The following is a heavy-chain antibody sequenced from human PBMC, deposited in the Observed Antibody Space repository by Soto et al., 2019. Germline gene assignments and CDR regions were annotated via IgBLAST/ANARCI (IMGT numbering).Heavy chain of an antibody. CDR2: IYYSGST. CDR3: ARGEYCSGGSCRRGYYMDI. D-gene: IGHD2-15*01. V-gene: IGHV4-31*03. Sequence: SVSGGYISSRGYYWSWIRQHPGKGLEWIGYIYYSGSTYYNPSLKSRVTISVDTSKNQFSLKLSSVTAADTAVYYCARGEYCSGGSCRRGYYMDIWGKGTTVTVSS. CDR1: GGYISSRGYY. J-gene: IGHJ6*03.